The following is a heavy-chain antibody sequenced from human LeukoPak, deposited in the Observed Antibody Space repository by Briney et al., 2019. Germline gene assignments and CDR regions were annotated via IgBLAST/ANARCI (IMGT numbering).Heavy chain of an antibody. CDR3: AREGVAAAGYDY. V-gene: IGHV3-33*01. D-gene: IGHD6-13*01. CDR1: GFTFSSYG. Sequence: GGSLRFSCAASGFTFSSYGMHWVRQAPGKGLEWVAVIWYDGSNKYYADSVKGRFTISRDNSKNTLYLQMNSLRAEDTAVYYCAREGVAAAGYDYWGQGTLVTVSS. CDR2: IWYDGSNK. J-gene: IGHJ4*02.